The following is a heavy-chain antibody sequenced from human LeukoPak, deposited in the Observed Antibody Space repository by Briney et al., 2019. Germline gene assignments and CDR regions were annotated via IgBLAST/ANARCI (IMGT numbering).Heavy chain of an antibody. D-gene: IGHD4-11*01. J-gene: IGHJ4*02. Sequence: SETLSLTCDVSGYSITSGYYWAWIRQPPGKGLEWIGNIYHSGSTYYNASLKSRVTISVDTSKNQFSLKLSSVTAADTAVYYCARRYSNYFFDYWGQGTLVTVSS. CDR3: ARRYSNYFFDY. CDR1: GYSITSGYY. V-gene: IGHV4-38-2*01. CDR2: IYHSGST.